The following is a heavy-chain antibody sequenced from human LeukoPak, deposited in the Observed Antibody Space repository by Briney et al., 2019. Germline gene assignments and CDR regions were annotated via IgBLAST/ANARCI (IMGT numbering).Heavy chain of an antibody. CDR1: GFTFSSYA. V-gene: IGHV3-30-3*02. CDR2: ISYDGSNK. J-gene: IGHJ6*02. Sequence: GRSLRLSCAASGFTFSSYAMHWVRQAPGKGLEWVAVISYDGSNKYYADSVKGRFTISRDNSKNTLYLQMNSLRAEDTAVYYCAKFLGYSSGWYFDYYYGMDVWGQGTTVTVSS. D-gene: IGHD6-19*01. CDR3: AKFLGYSSGWYFDYYYGMDV.